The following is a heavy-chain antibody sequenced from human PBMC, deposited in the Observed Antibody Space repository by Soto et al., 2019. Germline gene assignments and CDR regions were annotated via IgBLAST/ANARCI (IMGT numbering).Heavy chain of an antibody. V-gene: IGHV1-58*01. J-gene: IGHJ6*02. CDR1: GFTFTSSA. Sequence: ASVKVSCKASGFTFTSSAVQWVRQARGQRLEWIGWIVVGSGNTNYAQKFQERVTITRDMSTSTAYMELSSLRSEDTAVYYCAAGYCSGGSCYPYYYGMDVCGQGTTVTVSS. CDR3: AAGYCSGGSCYPYYYGMDV. D-gene: IGHD2-15*01. CDR2: IVVGSGNT.